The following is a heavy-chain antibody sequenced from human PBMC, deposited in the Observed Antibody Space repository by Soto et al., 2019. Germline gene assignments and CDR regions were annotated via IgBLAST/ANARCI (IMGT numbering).Heavy chain of an antibody. CDR3: ARDKDRLQLGGNYYYILDV. CDR1: GGTFSTSA. D-gene: IGHD1-1*01. V-gene: IGHV1-69*12. CDR2: IMPVFPTQ. Sequence: QVQLVQSGAEVKKPGSSLKVSGKTSGGTFSTSAISWLRQAPEQGLEWVGGIMPVFPTQDYAKNFQGRVTITADDSTTTAYLELTSLRADDTAVYYCARDKDRLQLGGNYYYILDVWGQGTAITVSS. J-gene: IGHJ6*02.